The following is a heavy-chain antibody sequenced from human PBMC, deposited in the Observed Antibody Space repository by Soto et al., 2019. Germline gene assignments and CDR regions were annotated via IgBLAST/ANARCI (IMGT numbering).Heavy chain of an antibody. J-gene: IGHJ4*02. CDR1: GFSLNTSGMC. Sequence: PTLVNPTQTLTLTCTFSGFSLNTSGMCVSWIRQPPGKALEWLALIDWDDDKYYSTSLGTRLTITKDTSKNQVVLTMTNMDPVETATFYCAHRYCGRGRCYDYRWGRGTLVPVSS. D-gene: IGHD2-15*01. CDR2: IDWDDDK. V-gene: IGHV2-70*12. CDR3: AHRYCGRGRCYDYR.